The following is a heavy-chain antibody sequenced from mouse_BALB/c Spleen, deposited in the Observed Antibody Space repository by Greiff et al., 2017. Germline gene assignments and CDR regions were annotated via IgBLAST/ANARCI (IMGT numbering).Heavy chain of an antibody. CDR1: GFTFSSYT. V-gene: IGHV5-12-2*01. Sequence: DVQLVESGGGLVQPGGSLKLSCAASGFTFSSYTMSWVRQTPEKRLEWVAYISNGGGSTYYPDTVKGRFTISRDNAKNTLYLQMSSLKSEDTAMYYCASAYYRYDWFAYWGQGTLVTVSA. J-gene: IGHJ3*01. CDR3: ASAYYRYDWFAY. CDR2: ISNGGGST. D-gene: IGHD2-14*01.